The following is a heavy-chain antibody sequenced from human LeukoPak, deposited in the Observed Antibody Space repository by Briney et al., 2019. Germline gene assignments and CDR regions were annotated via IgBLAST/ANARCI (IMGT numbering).Heavy chain of an antibody. CDR2: IYTSGST. CDR1: GGSISSGDYY. CDR3: ARERATMVRGVDY. D-gene: IGHD3-10*01. Sequence: SETLSLTCTVSGGSISSGDYYWSWIRQPPGKGLEWIGRIYTSGSTNYNPSLKSRVTISVDTSKNQFSLKLSSVTAADTAVYYCARERATMVRGVDYWGQGTLVTVSS. V-gene: IGHV4-61*02. J-gene: IGHJ4*02.